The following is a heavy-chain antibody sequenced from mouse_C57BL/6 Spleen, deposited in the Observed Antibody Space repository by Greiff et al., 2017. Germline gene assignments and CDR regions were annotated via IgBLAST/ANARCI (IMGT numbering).Heavy chain of an antibody. CDR1: GYTFTDYN. D-gene: IGHD3-2*02. Sequence: EVQLQQSGPELVKPGASVKIPCKASGYTFTDYNMDWVKQSHGKSLEWIGDINPNNGGTIYNQKFKGKATLTVDKSSSTAYMELRSLTSEDTAVYYCARGTAQAIFAYWGQGTLVTVSA. J-gene: IGHJ3*01. V-gene: IGHV1-18*01. CDR3: ARGTAQAIFAY. CDR2: INPNNGGT.